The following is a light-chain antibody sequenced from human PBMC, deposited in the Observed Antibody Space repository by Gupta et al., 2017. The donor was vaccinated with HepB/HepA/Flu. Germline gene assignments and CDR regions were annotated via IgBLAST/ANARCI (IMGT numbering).Light chain of an antibody. J-gene: IGKJ1*01. Sequence: EIVLTQSPGPLSLSAGERATLSCRASQSVSSSYLAWYQQKPGQAPRLLIYGASSSATGIPDRFSGSGSGTDFTLTISRLEPEDFAVYYCQQYGTSPRTFGQGTKVEIK. CDR1: QSVSSSY. V-gene: IGKV3-20*01. CDR3: QQYGTSPRT. CDR2: GAS.